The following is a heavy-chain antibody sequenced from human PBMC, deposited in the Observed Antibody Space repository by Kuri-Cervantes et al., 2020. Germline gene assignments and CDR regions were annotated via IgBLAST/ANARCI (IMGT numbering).Heavy chain of an antibody. CDR2: IYYSGST. CDR1: GGSISSSSYY. Sequence: GSLRLSCTVSGGSISSSSYYWGWIRQPPGKGLEWIGSIYYSGSTYYNPSLKSQVTISVDTSKNQFSLKLSSVTAADTAVYYCARVLKSSSRYYFDYWGQGTLVTVSS. V-gene: IGHV4-39*01. D-gene: IGHD6-13*01. CDR3: ARVLKSSSRYYFDY. J-gene: IGHJ4*02.